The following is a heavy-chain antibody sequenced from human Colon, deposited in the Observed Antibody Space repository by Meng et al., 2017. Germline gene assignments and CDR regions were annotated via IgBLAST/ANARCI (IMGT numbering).Heavy chain of an antibody. V-gene: IGHV2-5*01. D-gene: IGHD3-3*01. CDR1: GFSLTTTGLA. Sequence: SGPTLVKPTQTLTLTCNISGFSLTTTGLAVAWIRQPPGQALESLALIYWNDEKRYRPSLKTRLTITKDTSKNQVVLTMTNMDPLDTATYYCVRYDVLSGSDKWFDPWGQGTLVTVSS. CDR2: IYWNDEK. J-gene: IGHJ5*02. CDR3: VRYDVLSGSDKWFDP.